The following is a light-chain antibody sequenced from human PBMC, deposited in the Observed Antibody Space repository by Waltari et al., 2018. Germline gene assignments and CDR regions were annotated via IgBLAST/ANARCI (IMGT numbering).Light chain of an antibody. Sequence: FAWYQKPPGQSPLLLFYPTSIRAAGIPDRFSGSASGTDFLLFISRLEADYVAVYCCLHNVSFPFTFGPGTKVDIK. CDR3: LHNVSFPFT. CDR2: PTS. V-gene: IGKV3-20*01. J-gene: IGKJ3*01.